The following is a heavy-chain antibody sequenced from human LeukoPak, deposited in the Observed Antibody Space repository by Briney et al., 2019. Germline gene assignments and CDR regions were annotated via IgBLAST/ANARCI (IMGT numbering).Heavy chain of an antibody. CDR3: AKDFNI. CDR2: IIGSGGST. Sequence: GGSLRLSCVVDTFTFSSNAMSWDRQAPGKWLEWVSSIIGSGGSTKYAGSVKGRFTISRDNSKHTLYLQMNSLRAEDTAVYYCAKDFNIWGQGTMVTVS. CDR1: TFTFSSNA. J-gene: IGHJ3*02. V-gene: IGHV3-23*01.